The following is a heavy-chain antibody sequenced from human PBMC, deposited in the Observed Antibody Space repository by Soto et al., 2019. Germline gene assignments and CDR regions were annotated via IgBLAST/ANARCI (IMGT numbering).Heavy chain of an antibody. CDR1: GFTFSSYA. CDR2: ISGSGGST. V-gene: IGHV3-23*01. CDR3: AKEEKDIVVVVAASSFDY. J-gene: IGHJ4*02. D-gene: IGHD2-15*01. Sequence: EVQLLESGGGLVQPGGSLRLSCAASGFTFSSYAMSWVRQAPGKGLEWVSAISGSGGSTYYADSVKGRFTISRDNSKNTLYLQMNSLRAEDMAVYYCAKEEKDIVVVVAASSFDYWGQGTLVTVSS.